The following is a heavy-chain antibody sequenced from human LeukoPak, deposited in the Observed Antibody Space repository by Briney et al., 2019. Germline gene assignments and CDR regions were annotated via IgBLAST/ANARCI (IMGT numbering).Heavy chain of an antibody. CDR2: IYYSGSTY. CDR3: ARIPYSSGRDYFDY. J-gene: IGHJ4*02. V-gene: IGHV4-31*03. CDR1: GASISSGGYY. Sequence: SETLSLTCTVSGASISSGGYYWSWIRQHPGKGLEWIGYIYYSGSTYYYNPSLKSRVTISIDTSKNQFSLELSSVTAADTAVYYCARIPYSSGRDYFDYWGQGTLVTVSS. D-gene: IGHD6-19*01.